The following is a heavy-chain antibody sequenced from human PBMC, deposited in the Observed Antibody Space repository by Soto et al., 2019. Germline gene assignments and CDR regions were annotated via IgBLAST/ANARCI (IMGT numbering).Heavy chain of an antibody. CDR2: INHSGST. Sequence: SETLSLTCAVYGGSFSGYYWSWIRQPPGKGLEWIGEINHSGSTNYNPSLKSRVTISVDTSKNQFSLKLSSVTAADTAVYYCARADYYSGSTNYYYYGMDGWGQGTTVTV. J-gene: IGHJ6*02. D-gene: IGHD1-26*01. CDR1: GGSFSGYY. CDR3: ARADYYSGSTNYYYYGMDG. V-gene: IGHV4-34*01.